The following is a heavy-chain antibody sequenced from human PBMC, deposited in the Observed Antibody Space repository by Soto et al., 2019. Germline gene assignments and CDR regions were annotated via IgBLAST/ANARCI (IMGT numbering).Heavy chain of an antibody. CDR1: GVSFNNNG. Sequence: QVQLVQSGAEVKKPGSSVKVSCKTSGVSFNNNGIGWVRQAPGHGLEWMGGVSPPFRTSNYARKFQGRISIPADASTGTVTMELSSLSSEDTAQYYCARVLYYGSGSYSPYGMDVWGQGTTVTVSS. CDR2: VSPPFRTS. D-gene: IGHD3-10*01. J-gene: IGHJ6*02. V-gene: IGHV1-69*01. CDR3: ARVLYYGSGSYSPYGMDV.